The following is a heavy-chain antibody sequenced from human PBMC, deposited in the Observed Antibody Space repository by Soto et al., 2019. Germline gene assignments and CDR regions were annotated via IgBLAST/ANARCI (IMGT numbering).Heavy chain of an antibody. CDR2: IYYIGNT. CDR3: ARSPSHRVGVFDY. Sequence: PSETLSLTCTFSVGSISSYYWSCIRQPPGKGLEWIGYIYYIGNTNYNPSLKSRVTISVDTSKNQFSLRLNSVTTADTAVYYCARSPSHRVGVFDYWGQRTLVTVSS. V-gene: IGHV4-59*01. J-gene: IGHJ4*02. CDR1: VGSISSYY. D-gene: IGHD1-26*01.